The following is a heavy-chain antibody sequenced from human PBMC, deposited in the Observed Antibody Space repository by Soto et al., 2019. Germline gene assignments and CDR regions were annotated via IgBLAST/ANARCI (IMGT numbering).Heavy chain of an antibody. D-gene: IGHD1-1*01. CDR2: ISYDGSNK. V-gene: IGHV3-30-3*01. Sequence: GGSLRLSCAASGFTFSSYAMHWVRQAPGKGLEWVAVISYDGSNKYYTDSVKGRFTISRDNSKNTLYLQMNSLRAEDTAVYYCARVPEQDVRGYYFDYWGQGTLVTVSS. CDR1: GFTFSSYA. J-gene: IGHJ4*02. CDR3: ARVPEQDVRGYYFDY.